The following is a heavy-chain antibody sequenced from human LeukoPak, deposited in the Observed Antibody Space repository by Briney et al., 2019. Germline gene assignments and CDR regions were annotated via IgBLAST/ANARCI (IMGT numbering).Heavy chain of an antibody. CDR3: ARDRAFRYFDWLSQWPSNYYYGMDV. CDR2: ISCSSSYT. CDR1: GFTFSDYY. Sequence: PGGSLCLSCSASGFTFSDYYMSWIRQAPGKGLEWVSYISCSSSYTNYADSVKGRITIPRDNAKNSLYPQMNSLRAEDTAVYYCARDRAFRYFDWLSQWPSNYYYGMDVWGQGTTVTVSS. V-gene: IGHV3-11*05. J-gene: IGHJ6*02. D-gene: IGHD3-9*01.